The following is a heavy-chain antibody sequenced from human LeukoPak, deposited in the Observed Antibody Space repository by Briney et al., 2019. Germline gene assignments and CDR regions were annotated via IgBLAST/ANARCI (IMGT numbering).Heavy chain of an antibody. J-gene: IGHJ6*03. Sequence: PAGSLRLSCAASGFTVSSNYMSWVRQAPGKGLEWVSVIYSGGSTYYADSVKGRFTISRDNSKNTLYLQMNSLRAEDTAVYYCASGYSYPYYYMDVWGKGTTVTVSS. CDR1: GFTVSSNY. D-gene: IGHD5-18*01. V-gene: IGHV3-53*01. CDR3: ASGYSYPYYYMDV. CDR2: IYSGGST.